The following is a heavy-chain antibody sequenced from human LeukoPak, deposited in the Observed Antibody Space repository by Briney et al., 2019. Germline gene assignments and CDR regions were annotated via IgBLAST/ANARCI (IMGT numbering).Heavy chain of an antibody. J-gene: IGHJ4*02. CDR2: IYHSGST. CDR3: ARNPGSDYPDW. V-gene: IGHV4-4*02. CDR1: GGSISSGTW. D-gene: IGHD4-17*01. Sequence: SETLSLTCAVSGGSISSGTWWSWVCQPPGKGLEWIGEIYHSGSTNYNPSLKSRATISVDKSKNQFSLKLTSVTAADTAVYYCARNPGSDYPDWWGQGTLVTVSS.